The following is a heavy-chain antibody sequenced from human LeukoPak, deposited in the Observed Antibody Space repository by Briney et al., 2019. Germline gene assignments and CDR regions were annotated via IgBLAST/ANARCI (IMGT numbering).Heavy chain of an antibody. CDR3: ARDGKQQLVNGGGNY. CDR1: GFTFSSYW. D-gene: IGHD6-13*01. J-gene: IGHJ4*02. Sequence: GGSLRLSCAASGFTFSSYWMSWVRQAPGKGLEWVANIKQDGSEKYYVDSVKGRFIISRDNAKNSLYLQTNSLRAEDTAVYYCARDGKQQLVNGGGNYWGQGTLVTVSS. V-gene: IGHV3-7*01. CDR2: IKQDGSEK.